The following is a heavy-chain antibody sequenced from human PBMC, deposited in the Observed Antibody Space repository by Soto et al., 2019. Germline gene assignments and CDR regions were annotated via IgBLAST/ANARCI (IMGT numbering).Heavy chain of an antibody. Sequence: GGSLRLSCAASGFTFSSYGMHWVRQAPGKGLEWVAVIWYDGSNKYYADSVKGRFTISRDNSKNTLYLQMNSLRAEDTAVYYCARGRSYAYSEDYGMDVWGQGTTVTVSS. CDR2: IWYDGSNK. V-gene: IGHV3-33*01. J-gene: IGHJ6*02. CDR1: GFTFSSYG. CDR3: ARGRSYAYSEDYGMDV. D-gene: IGHD3-10*01.